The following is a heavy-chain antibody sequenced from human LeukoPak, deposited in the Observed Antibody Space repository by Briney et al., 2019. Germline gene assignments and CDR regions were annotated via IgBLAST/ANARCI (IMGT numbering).Heavy chain of an antibody. D-gene: IGHD6-19*01. CDR1: GFSVSNNY. Sequence: PRGSLRLSCVASGFSVSNNYMTWVRQAPGKGLEWVSLIYSAGTTYYADSVKGRFTISRHNSKNTVYLQMNSLKDEDTAVYFCARASSGWSFDYWGQGTLVTVSS. CDR3: ARASSGWSFDY. CDR2: IYSAGTT. J-gene: IGHJ4*02. V-gene: IGHV3-53*04.